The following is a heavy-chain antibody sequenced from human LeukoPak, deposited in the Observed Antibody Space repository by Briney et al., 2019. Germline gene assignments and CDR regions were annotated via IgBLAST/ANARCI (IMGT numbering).Heavy chain of an antibody. CDR2: ISYSGST. CDR1: GASSNNYY. J-gene: IGHJ5*02. D-gene: IGHD3-10*01. V-gene: IGHV4-59*01. Sequence: PSETLSLTCTVSGASSNNYYWSWIRQPPGKGLEWIAYISYSGSTNYNPSLKSRVTISVDTSKNQFSLKLSSVTAADTAVYYCASSTMVRGSSFWFDPWGQGTLVTVSS. CDR3: ASSTMVRGSSFWFDP.